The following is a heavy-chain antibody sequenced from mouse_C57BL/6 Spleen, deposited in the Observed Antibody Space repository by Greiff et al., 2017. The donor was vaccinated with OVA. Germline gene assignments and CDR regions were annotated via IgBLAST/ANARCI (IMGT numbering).Heavy chain of an antibody. J-gene: IGHJ2*01. V-gene: IGHV1-69*01. D-gene: IGHD2-1*01. CDR1: GYTFTSYW. CDR3: ARGYGNYFDY. Sequence: VQLQQPGAELVMPGASVKLSCKASGYTFTSYWMHWVKQRPGQGLEWIGEIDPSDSYTNYNQKFKGKSTLTVDKSSSTAYMQLSSLTSVDSAVYYCARGYGNYFDYWGQGTTLTVSS. CDR2: IDPSDSYT.